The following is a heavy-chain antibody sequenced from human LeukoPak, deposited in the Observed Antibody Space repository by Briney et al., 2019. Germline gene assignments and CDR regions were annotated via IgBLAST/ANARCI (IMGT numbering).Heavy chain of an antibody. Sequence: GGSLKISCQGPRHRFHSQWIGWVRQLPGKGREGMGIIYPGDSDTRYSPSFQGQVTISADKSISTAYLQWNSLEASDSAIYYCARRGDSDFRIDWGQGTLVTVSS. CDR1: RHRFHSQW. CDR3: ARRGDSDFRID. V-gene: IGHV5-51*01. CDR2: IYPGDSDT. J-gene: IGHJ4*02. D-gene: IGHD2-21*02.